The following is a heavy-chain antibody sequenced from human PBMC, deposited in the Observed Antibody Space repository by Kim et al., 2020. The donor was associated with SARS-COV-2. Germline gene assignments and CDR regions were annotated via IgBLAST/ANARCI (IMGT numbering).Heavy chain of an antibody. D-gene: IGHD3-22*01. CDR2: IYTSGST. V-gene: IGHV4-61*02. J-gene: IGHJ4*02. CDR3: ARDPFYYDSSGYYDGY. Sequence: SETLSLTCTVSGGSISSGSYYWSWLRQPAGKGLEWIGRIYTSGSTNYNPSLKSRVTISVDTSKNQFSLKLSSVTAADTAVYYCARDPFYYDSSGYYDGYWGQGTLVTVSS. CDR1: GGSISSGSYY.